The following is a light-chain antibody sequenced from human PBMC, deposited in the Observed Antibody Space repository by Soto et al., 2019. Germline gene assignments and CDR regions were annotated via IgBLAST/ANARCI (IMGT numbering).Light chain of an antibody. J-gene: IGLJ3*02. CDR2: DGI. Sequence: SYELTQPPSVSVAPGQTARITCGGNNIGSKSVYWYQQKPGQAPVLVVYDGIDRPSGISERFSGSNSGNTAALTISRVEGGDEADFYCQVWDSRSDHGVFGGGTKLTV. V-gene: IGLV3-21*02. CDR1: NIGSKS. CDR3: QVWDSRSDHGV.